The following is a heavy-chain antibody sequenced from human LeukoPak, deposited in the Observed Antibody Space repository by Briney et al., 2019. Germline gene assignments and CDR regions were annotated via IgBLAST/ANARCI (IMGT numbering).Heavy chain of an antibody. V-gene: IGHV3-23*01. CDR3: AKGHGDSSGYYFFDS. CDR2: IRGNAGTT. J-gene: IGHJ4*02. CDR1: GFTFSSYS. Sequence: GGSLRLSCAASGFTFSSYSMNWVRQAPGKGLEWVSAIRGNAGTTYYADSVKGRFTIFRDNSKNMLYLQMNSLRVEDTALYYCAKGHGDSSGYYFFDSWGQGTLVTVSS. D-gene: IGHD3-22*01.